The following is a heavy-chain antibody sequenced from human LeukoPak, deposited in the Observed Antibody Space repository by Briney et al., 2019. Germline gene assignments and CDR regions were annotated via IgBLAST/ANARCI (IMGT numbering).Heavy chain of an antibody. CDR2: ISNDVTNK. Sequence: GGSLRLSCAASGFTFSSYTTHWVRQAPGKGLEWVAVISNDVTNKYYADSVKGRFTISRDNSKNTLYLQMNSLRTEDTAVYYCTSEKKRGYYDSSGYFAYWGQGTLATVSS. CDR3: TSEKKRGYYDSSGYFAY. J-gene: IGHJ4*02. D-gene: IGHD3-22*01. CDR1: GFTFSSYT. V-gene: IGHV3-30*04.